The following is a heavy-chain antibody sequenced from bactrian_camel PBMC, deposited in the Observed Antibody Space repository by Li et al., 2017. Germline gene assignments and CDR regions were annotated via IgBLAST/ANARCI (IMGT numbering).Heavy chain of an antibody. CDR1: GYGSNRGC. D-gene: IGHD2*01. V-gene: IGHV3S67*01. CDR2: IEPDGST. CDR3: ATKALARGHPYVTPSTT. J-gene: IGHJ4*01. Sequence: VQLVESGGGAVQTGGSARLSCVASGYGSNRGCMGWFRQSPGKQREGIASIEPDGSTWYTGSVKGRFTISKDSGKNTLYLQMENLQPDDSAMYYCATKALARGHPYVTPSTTGARGPRSPSP.